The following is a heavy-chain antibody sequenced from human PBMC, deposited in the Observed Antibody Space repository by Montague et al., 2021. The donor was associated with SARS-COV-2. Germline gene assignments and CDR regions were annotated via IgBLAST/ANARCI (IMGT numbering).Heavy chain of an antibody. J-gene: IGHJ4*02. D-gene: IGHD3-16*01. V-gene: IGHV3-33*01. Sequence: SLRLSCAASGFTFSSYGMHWVRQAPGKGLEWVAVIWYDGSNKYYADSVKGRFTISRDNSKNTLYLQMNSLRAEDTAVYYCARGLFWGTDSGTQQRRDYWGQGTLVTVSS. CDR1: GFTFSSYG. CDR3: ARGLFWGTDSGTQQRRDY. CDR2: IWYDGSNK.